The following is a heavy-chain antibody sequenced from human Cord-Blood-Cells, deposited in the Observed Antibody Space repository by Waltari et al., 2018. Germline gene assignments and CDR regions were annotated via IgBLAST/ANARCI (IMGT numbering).Heavy chain of an antibody. CDR2: ISSSSSYI. CDR1: GFTFSSYT. J-gene: IGHJ4*02. CDR3: AISGDSGSYYFDY. Sequence: EVQLVESGGGLVKPGWSLRLSCAASGFTFSSYTMNWVRQAPGKGLEWVSYISSSSSYIYYADSVKGRFTSSRDNAKNSLYLQMNSLRAEDTAVYYCAISGDSGSYYFDYWGQGTLVTVSS. D-gene: IGHD1-26*01. V-gene: IGHV3-21*01.